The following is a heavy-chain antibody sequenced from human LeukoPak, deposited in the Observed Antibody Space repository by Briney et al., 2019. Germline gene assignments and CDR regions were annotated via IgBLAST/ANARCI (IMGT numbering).Heavy chain of an antibody. CDR1: GGSISSSSYY. Sequence: NPSETLSLTCTVSGGSISSSSYYWGWIRQPPGKGLEWIGSIYYSGSTYYNPSLKSRVTISVDTSKNQFSLKLRSVTAADTAVYYCARYGSSGAFDYWGQGTLVTVSS. V-gene: IGHV4-39*01. D-gene: IGHD6-19*01. J-gene: IGHJ4*02. CDR3: ARYGSSGAFDY. CDR2: IYYSGST.